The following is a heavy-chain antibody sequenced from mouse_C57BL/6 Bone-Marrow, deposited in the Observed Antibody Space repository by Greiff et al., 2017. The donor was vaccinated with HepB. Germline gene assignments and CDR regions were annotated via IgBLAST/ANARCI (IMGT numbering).Heavy chain of an antibody. J-gene: IGHJ2*01. CDR1: GFTFSDYY. CDR2: ISNGGGST. CDR3: ARFAMITPYFDY. V-gene: IGHV5-12*01. Sequence: EVQLVESGGGLVQPGGSLKLSCAASGFTFSDYYMYWVRQTPEKRLEWVAYISNGGGSTYYPDTVKGRFTISRDNAKNTLYLQMSRLKSEDTAMYYCARFAMITPYFDYWGQGTTLTVSS. D-gene: IGHD2-4*01.